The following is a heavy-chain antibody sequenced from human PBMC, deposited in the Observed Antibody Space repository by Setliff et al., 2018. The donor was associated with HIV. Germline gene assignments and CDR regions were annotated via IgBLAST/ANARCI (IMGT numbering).Heavy chain of an antibody. J-gene: IGHJ6*02. V-gene: IGHV3-33*01. CDR3: ARPTNIDTLYYGSQTFYMYYYGLDV. CDR2: IWYGGSNK. D-gene: IGHD1-26*01. Sequence: WVAVIWYGGSNKYYADSVKGRFTISRDNAKNSLYLQMNSLRADDTAVYFCARPTNIDTLYYGSQTFYMYYYGLDVWGQGTTVTVSS.